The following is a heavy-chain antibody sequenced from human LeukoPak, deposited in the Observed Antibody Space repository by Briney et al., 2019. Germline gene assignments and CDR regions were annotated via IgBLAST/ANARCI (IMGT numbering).Heavy chain of an antibody. CDR2: IYYSGST. CDR3: ARHFYDSTGFFDL. Sequence: PSETLPLTCTVSNGSISSRSYYWGGVRQPPGKGLEGIGSIYYSGSTYQNPSLKSRVTISVDTSKNQFSLELSSVTAADTAVFYCARHFYDSTGFFDLWGQGTLVTVSS. D-gene: IGHD3-22*01. J-gene: IGHJ4*02. V-gene: IGHV4-39*01. CDR1: NGSISSRSYY.